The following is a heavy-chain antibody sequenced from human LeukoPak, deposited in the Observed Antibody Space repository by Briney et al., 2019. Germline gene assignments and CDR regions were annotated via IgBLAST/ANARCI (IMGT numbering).Heavy chain of an antibody. V-gene: IGHV1-18*04. CDR2: ISAYNGGT. CDR1: GYTFNGFY. J-gene: IGHJ6*02. CDR3: ARDQLRYYGSNNYYSDMDF. Sequence: ASVKVSCKASGYTFNGFYLHWVRQAPGQGLEWMGWISAYNGGTNYAQKFRGRVTMTTDTSTNTGYMELRSLRSDDTAVYFCARDQLRYYGSNNYYSDMDFWGQGTTVTVSS. D-gene: IGHD3-10*01.